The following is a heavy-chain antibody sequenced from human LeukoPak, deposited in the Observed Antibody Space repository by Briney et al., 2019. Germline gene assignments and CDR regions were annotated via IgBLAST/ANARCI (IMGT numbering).Heavy chain of an antibody. Sequence: GGSLRLSCAASGFTFSSYAMSWVRQAPGKGLEWVSAISGSGGSTYYADSVKGRFTISRDNSKNTLYLQMNSLRVEDTAVYYCARSARGDESAYYYMDHWGQGTLVTVSS. D-gene: IGHD3-22*01. CDR3: ARSARGDESAYYYMDH. CDR2: ISGSGGST. V-gene: IGHV3-23*01. J-gene: IGHJ4*02. CDR1: GFTFSSYA.